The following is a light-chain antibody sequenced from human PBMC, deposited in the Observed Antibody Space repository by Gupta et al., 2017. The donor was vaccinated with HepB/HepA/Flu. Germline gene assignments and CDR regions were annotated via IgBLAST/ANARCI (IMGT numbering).Light chain of an antibody. Sequence: SYELTQLPSVSVSLGQTARITGSGDALPKQYAYWYQQKPGQAPVLVIYNGNERPSGIPERFSGSSSGTTATLTISGVQAEDEADYYCQSEDSSSTSVVFGGGTKLTVL. V-gene: IGLV3-25*03. CDR3: QSEDSSSTSVV. CDR1: ALPKQY. CDR2: NGN. J-gene: IGLJ2*01.